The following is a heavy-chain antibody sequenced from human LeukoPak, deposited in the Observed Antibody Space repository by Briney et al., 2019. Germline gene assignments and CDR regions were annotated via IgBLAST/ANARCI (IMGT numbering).Heavy chain of an antibody. J-gene: IGHJ3*02. Sequence: ASVKVSCKASGYTFTSSEIHWVRQAPGQGLGWKGWLNPNSGTTGYAQKFQGRVTFTRESSTSTVYTEVTRLRSEDTAVYYCARAPSRSFDIWGQGTGVTVSS. CDR2: LNPNSGTT. D-gene: IGHD3-16*02. CDR1: GYTFTSSE. V-gene: IGHV1-8*03. CDR3: ARAPSRSFDI.